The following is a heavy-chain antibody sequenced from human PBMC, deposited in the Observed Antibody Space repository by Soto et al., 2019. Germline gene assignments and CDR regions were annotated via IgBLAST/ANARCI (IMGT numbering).Heavy chain of an antibody. CDR1: GFIFSDYW. CDR3: VSFEAIGS. Sequence: EVQLVESGGGLVQPGGSLRLSCAASGFIFSDYWMAWVRQAPGKGLEGVANRKDNGSRKYYMESAQGRITMSRDNAKNSLFLQMNSLRVEDTAVYYWVSFEAIGSWGQGTLVTVSS. J-gene: IGHJ4*02. V-gene: IGHV3-7*01. CDR2: RKDNGSRK.